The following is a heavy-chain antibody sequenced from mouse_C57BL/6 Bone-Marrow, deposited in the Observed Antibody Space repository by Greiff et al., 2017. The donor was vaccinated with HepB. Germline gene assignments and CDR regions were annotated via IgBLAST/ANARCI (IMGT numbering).Heavy chain of an antibody. CDR2: INPSSGYT. Sequence: QVQLQQSGAELAKPGASVKLSCKASGYTFTSYWMHWVKQRPGQGLEWIGYINPSSGYTKYNQKFKDKATLTADKSSSTAYMQLSSLTYEDSAVYYCASYGSSPYYAMDDWGRGTSVTVSS. CDR3: ASYGSSPYYAMDD. V-gene: IGHV1-7*01. CDR1: GYTFTSYW. J-gene: IGHJ4*01. D-gene: IGHD1-1*01.